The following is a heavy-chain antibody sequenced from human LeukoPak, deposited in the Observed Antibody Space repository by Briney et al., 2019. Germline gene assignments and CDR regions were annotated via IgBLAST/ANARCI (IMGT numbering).Heavy chain of an antibody. CDR1: GFTFSSYV. V-gene: IGHV3-23*01. D-gene: IGHD3-22*01. CDR2: IIGSGGSI. Sequence: GGSLRLSCAASGFTFSSYVMSWVRQAPGKGLEWVSGIIGSGGSIYYADSVKGRFTISRDNAKNKLYLQMNSLRAEDTAVYYCARAAYDSNGYTANHDYWGQGTLVTVSS. J-gene: IGHJ4*02. CDR3: ARAAYDSNGYTANHDY.